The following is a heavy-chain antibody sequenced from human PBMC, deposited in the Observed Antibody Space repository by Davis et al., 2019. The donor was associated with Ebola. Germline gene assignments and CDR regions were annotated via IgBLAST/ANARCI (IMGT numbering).Heavy chain of an antibody. Sequence: PGGSLSLSCAASGFIFSNYAMSWVRQAPGKGLEWVSCISGSGSSTYYADSVKGRVTVSSDNSKNPVFLQLNGLGVEDTAVYYCAKDIAVDGPGPMDSWGQGTLVTVSS. CDR3: AKDIAVDGPGPMDS. CDR1: GFIFSNYA. D-gene: IGHD6-19*01. CDR2: ISGSGSST. V-gene: IGHV3-23*01. J-gene: IGHJ4*02.